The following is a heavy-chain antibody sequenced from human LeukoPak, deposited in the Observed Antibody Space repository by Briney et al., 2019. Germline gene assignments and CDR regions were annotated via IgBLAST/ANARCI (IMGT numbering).Heavy chain of an antibody. D-gene: IGHD3-10*01. CDR2: IYHSGST. CDR1: GGSISSSNW. Sequence: SETLSLTCTVSGGSISSSNWWSWVRQPPGKGLGWIGEIYHSGSTNYNPSLKSRVTISVDKSKNQFSLKLSSVTAADTAVYYCAREPYGSGSYDYWGQGTLVTVSS. J-gene: IGHJ4*02. CDR3: AREPYGSGSYDY. V-gene: IGHV4-4*02.